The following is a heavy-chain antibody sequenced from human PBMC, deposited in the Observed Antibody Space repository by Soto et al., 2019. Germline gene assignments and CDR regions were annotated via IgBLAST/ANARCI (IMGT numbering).Heavy chain of an antibody. CDR1: GFTFSDYY. D-gene: IGHD3-3*01. Sequence: GGSLRLPCAASGFTFSDYYMSWIRQAPGKGLEWVSYISSSGSTIYYADSVKGRFTISRDNAKNSLYLQMNSLRAEDTAVYYCARDFWSGYLIFDYWGQGTLVTVSS. J-gene: IGHJ4*02. CDR2: ISSSGSTI. CDR3: ARDFWSGYLIFDY. V-gene: IGHV3-11*01.